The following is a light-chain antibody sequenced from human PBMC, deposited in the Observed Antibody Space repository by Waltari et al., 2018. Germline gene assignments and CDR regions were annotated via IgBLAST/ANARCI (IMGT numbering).Light chain of an antibody. Sequence: EIVMTQSPATLSVSPGERATLSCRASQSVSRNLAWYQQKPCQAPRLLIYRASTRATVIQARFSGSGSGIDFTLTISSLQSEDFAVYYCQQYNSWPYTFGQGTKLEIK. CDR3: QQYNSWPYT. CDR1: QSVSRN. V-gene: IGKV3-15*01. J-gene: IGKJ2*01. CDR2: RAS.